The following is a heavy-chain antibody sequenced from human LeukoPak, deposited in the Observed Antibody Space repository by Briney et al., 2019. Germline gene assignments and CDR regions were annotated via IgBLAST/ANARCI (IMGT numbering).Heavy chain of an antibody. CDR1: GGSISSSSYY. J-gene: IGHJ4*02. Sequence: SETLSLTCTVSGGSISSSSYYWGWIRQPPGKGLEWIGSIYYSGSTYYNPSLKSRVTISVDTSKNQFSLKLSSVTAADTAVYYCARGGYDFWSGYPYFDYWGQGTLVTVSS. V-gene: IGHV4-39*07. D-gene: IGHD3-3*01. CDR3: ARGGYDFWSGYPYFDY. CDR2: IYYSGST.